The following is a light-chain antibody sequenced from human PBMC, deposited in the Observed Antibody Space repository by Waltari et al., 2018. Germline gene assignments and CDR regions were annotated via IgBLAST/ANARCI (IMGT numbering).Light chain of an antibody. V-gene: IGKV2-30*02. J-gene: IGKJ2*01. CDR1: QSLVQSDGNTF. CDR3: LQSSQWPYA. CDR2: KVS. Sequence: DVVMTQSPLSLAVTLGQPASISCWSSQSLVQSDGNTFLNWFHQRPGQSPRRLIYKVSSRESGVPDRFSGSGSGTDFTLKISRVEAEDVGIYYCLQSSQWPYAFGQGTKLEIK.